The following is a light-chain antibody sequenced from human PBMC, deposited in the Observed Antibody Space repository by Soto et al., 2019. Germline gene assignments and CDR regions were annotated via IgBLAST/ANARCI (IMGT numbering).Light chain of an antibody. J-gene: IGKJ1*01. Sequence: DIVMTETPLSSPVTLGQAASISCRSSQSLGHNDGNTYLSLIQQMPGHPPRLLIYKVSNLFSRVTDRFSGSGAGPDFTLPISRVEAEDVGVYYCMQATQSLWTFGPGTKVDIK. CDR2: KVS. CDR3: MQATQSLWT. CDR1: QSLGHNDGNTY. V-gene: IGKV2-24*01.